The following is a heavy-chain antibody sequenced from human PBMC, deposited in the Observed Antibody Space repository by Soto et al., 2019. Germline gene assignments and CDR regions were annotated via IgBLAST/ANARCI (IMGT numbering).Heavy chain of an antibody. Sequence: PWGFLLVSCAPSVFTFSNFAMAWVRQAPGKGLEWVSSISSSGDTTFHADSVRGRFTISIDNSNSALYIQMNSLRAEDTAVYYCAKGAGATYYLYAVDVWAQGTTVTVSS. CDR3: AKGAGATYYLYAVDV. J-gene: IGHJ6*02. V-gene: IGHV3-23*01. CDR1: VFTFSNFA. CDR2: ISSSGDTT.